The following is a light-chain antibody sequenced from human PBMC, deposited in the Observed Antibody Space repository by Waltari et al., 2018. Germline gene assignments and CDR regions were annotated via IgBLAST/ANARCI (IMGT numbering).Light chain of an antibody. CDR3: QQYGSSPLFT. CDR1: QSVSSRY. Sequence: DIVLTQSPGTLSLSPGERATLSCRASQSVSSRYLAWFQQKPGPAPRLLIYAASSRATGIPDRFSGSGSGTDFTLTISRLEPEDFAVYYCQQYGSSPLFTFGPGTKVDIK. V-gene: IGKV3-20*01. J-gene: IGKJ3*01. CDR2: AAS.